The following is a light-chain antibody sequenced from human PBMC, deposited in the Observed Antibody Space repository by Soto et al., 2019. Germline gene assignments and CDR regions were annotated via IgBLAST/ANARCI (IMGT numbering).Light chain of an antibody. CDR1: QRISSW. V-gene: IGKV1-5*03. J-gene: IGKJ3*01. CDR3: QHYLSYSRT. Sequence: DIQMPQSPSPLSASVGDRVTITCRASQRISSWLAWYQQKPGKATKLLIYKASTLQSGVPSRFSGSGSGTEFTLTISSLQPDDYATYYGQHYLSYSRTFGIGTSVDI. CDR2: KAS.